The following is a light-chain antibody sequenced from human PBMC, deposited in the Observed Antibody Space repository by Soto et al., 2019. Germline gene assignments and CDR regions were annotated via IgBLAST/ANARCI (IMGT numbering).Light chain of an antibody. J-gene: IGKJ4*01. CDR2: GAS. CDR3: QQYHNWPVT. CDR1: QSVSSSY. Sequence: EIVLTQSPCTLSLSPGERATLSCRASQSVSSSYLAWYQQKPGQAPRLLISGASTGATGVPPRFSGSGSGTDFTLTVNSLQSEDIAVYYCQQYHNWPVTFGGGTKVDIK. V-gene: IGKV3-15*01.